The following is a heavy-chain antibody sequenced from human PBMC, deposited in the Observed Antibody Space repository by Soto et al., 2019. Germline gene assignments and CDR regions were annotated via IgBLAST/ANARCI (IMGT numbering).Heavy chain of an antibody. Sequence: VQLLESGGGLVQPGGSLRLSCAASGFTFNTYAMTWVRQAPGKGLEWVSSISASGGSTNYAGSVKGRFTISRDNYKNMVYLQMNSLKPEDTAVYYCATTIGKEHCRGGSCYAGGDYWGQGTLVTVSS. CDR3: ATTIGKEHCRGGSCYAGGDY. D-gene: IGHD2-15*01. J-gene: IGHJ4*02. V-gene: IGHV3-23*01. CDR1: GFTFNTYA. CDR2: ISASGGST.